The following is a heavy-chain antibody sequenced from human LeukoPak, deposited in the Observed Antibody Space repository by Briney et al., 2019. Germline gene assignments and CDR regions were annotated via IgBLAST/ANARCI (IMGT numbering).Heavy chain of an antibody. D-gene: IGHD2-8*01. V-gene: IGHV4-4*02. J-gene: IGHJ4*02. CDR3: SRENGAFSPFGY. Sequence: SETLSLTCGVSGGSISNTNWWSRVRQPPGQGLEWIGEISLTGLTHYNPSLESRVTVSLDKSKNQLSLNLTSVTAADTAVYYCSRENGAFSPFGYWGQGTLVTVLS. CDR1: GGSISNTNW. CDR2: ISLTGLT.